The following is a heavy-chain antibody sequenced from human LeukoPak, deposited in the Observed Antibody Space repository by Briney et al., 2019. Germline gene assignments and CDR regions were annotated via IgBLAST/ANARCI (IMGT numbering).Heavy chain of an antibody. V-gene: IGHV4-39*07. Sequence: SETLSLTCTVSGGSISSSSYYWSWIRQPPGKGLEWIGEINHSGSTNYNPSLKSRVTISVDTSKNQFSLKLSSVTAADTAVYYCARLTPMVTANEGWGQGTLVTVSS. J-gene: IGHJ4*02. CDR2: INHSGST. CDR3: ARLTPMVTANEG. CDR1: GGSISSSSYY. D-gene: IGHD2-21*02.